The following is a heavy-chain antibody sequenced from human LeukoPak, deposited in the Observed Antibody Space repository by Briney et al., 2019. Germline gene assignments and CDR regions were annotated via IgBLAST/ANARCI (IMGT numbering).Heavy chain of an antibody. CDR3: TTEGYYYDSSGYALRVYFDY. J-gene: IGHJ4*02. CDR1: GFTFSNAW. V-gene: IGHV3-15*01. CDR2: IKSKTDGGTT. Sequence: PGGSLRLSCAASGFTFSNAWRSWVRQAPGKGLEWVGRIKSKTDGGTTDYAAPVKGRFTISRDDSKNTLYLQMNSLKTEDTAVYYCTTEGYYYDSSGYALRVYFDYWGQGTLVTVSS. D-gene: IGHD3-22*01.